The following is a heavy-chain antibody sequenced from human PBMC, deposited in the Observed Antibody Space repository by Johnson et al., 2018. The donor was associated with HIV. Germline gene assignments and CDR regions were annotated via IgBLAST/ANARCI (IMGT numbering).Heavy chain of an antibody. CDR1: GVTFDDYG. CDR2: ISWNSNSI. V-gene: IGHV3-9*01. Sequence: VQLVESGGGLVQPGRSLRLSCAASGVTFDDYGMHWVRQAPGKGLEWVSGISWNSNSIGYADSVKGRFTISRDNAKNSLYLQMNSLRDEDTAVYYCARDPRGVIVAPSDAFDIWGQGTMVTVSS. CDR3: ARDPRGVIVAPSDAFDI. D-gene: IGHD3-10*01. J-gene: IGHJ3*02.